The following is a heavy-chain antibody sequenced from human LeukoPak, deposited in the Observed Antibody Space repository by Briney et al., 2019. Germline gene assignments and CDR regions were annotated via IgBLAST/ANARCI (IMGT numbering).Heavy chain of an antibody. V-gene: IGHV4-4*07. D-gene: IGHD5-24*01. CDR3: ARQLQEKTFFDY. J-gene: IGHJ4*02. CDR1: GGSISSYY. CDR2: IYTSEST. Sequence: SETLSLTCTVSGGSISSYYWSWIRQPAGKGLAWIGRIYTSESTNYNPSLKSRVTMSVDTSKNQFSLKLSSVTAADTAVYYCARQLQEKTFFDYWGQGTLVTVSS.